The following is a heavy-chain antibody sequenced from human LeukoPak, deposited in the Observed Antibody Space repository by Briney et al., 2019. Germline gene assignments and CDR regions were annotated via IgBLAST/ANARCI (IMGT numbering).Heavy chain of an antibody. CDR1: GYSTSSGYY. CDR3: ARAYRSSWYANWFDP. CDR2: IYHSGST. V-gene: IGHV4-38-2*02. D-gene: IGHD6-13*01. J-gene: IGHJ5*02. Sequence: SETLSLTCTVSGYSTSSGYYWGWIRQAPGKGLEWIGSIYHSGSTYYNPSLKSRVTISVDTSKNQFSLKLSSVTAADTAVYFCARAYRSSWYANWFDPWGQGTLVTVSS.